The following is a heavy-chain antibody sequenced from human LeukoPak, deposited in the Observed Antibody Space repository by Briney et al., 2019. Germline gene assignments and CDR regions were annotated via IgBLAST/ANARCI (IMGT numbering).Heavy chain of an antibody. J-gene: IGHJ4*02. CDR3: AKEYSSGSYFDY. V-gene: IGHV3-30*18. Sequence: GRSLRLSCAASGFTFSSYGMHWVRQAPGKGLEWVAVISYDGSNKYYADSVKGRFTISRDNSKNTLYLQMNSLRAEDTAVFYCAKEYSSGSYFDYWGQGTLVTVSS. CDR2: ISYDGSNK. CDR1: GFTFSSYG. D-gene: IGHD1-26*01.